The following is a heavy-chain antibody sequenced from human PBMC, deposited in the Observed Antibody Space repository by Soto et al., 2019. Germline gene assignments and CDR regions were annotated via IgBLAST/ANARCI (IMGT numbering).Heavy chain of an antibody. D-gene: IGHD2-2*01. CDR2: IYSGGNP. CDR1: GFSVGGNY. V-gene: IGHV3-53*01. CDR3: ARGPNADC. Sequence: EERLVQSGGGLVQPGGSLRLSCAASGFSVGGNYMSWVRQAPGKGLELVSLIYSGGNPFYADSMKGRFTLSRDNSNNMWYLQMDSLRAEDTAVYYCARGPNADCWGQGTLVIVSS. J-gene: IGHJ4*02.